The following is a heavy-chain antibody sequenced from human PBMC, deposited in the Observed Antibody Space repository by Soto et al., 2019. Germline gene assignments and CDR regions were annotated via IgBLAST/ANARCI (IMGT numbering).Heavy chain of an antibody. Sequence: GGSLRLYCAASGFTFSSYAMSWVRQAPGKGLEWVSAISGRGGSTYYADSVRGRFTISRYNSKNTLYLQMNSLRVDDTAVYYCAKDRADRIAVADFFDYWGQGALVTVSS. V-gene: IGHV3-23*01. D-gene: IGHD6-19*01. CDR1: GFTFSSYA. CDR2: ISGRGGST. CDR3: AKDRADRIAVADFFDY. J-gene: IGHJ4*02.